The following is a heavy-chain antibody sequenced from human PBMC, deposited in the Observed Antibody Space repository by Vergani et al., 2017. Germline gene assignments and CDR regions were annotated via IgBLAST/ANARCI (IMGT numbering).Heavy chain of an antibody. CDR2: ISASGNA. CDR3: ARRSGGYYSGGKVHPLRTAFDV. J-gene: IGHJ3*01. CDR1: GGSISAGYYF. D-gene: IGHD2-15*01. Sequence: QVQLQASGPGRVKPSQTLSLTCTMSGGSISAGYYFWSWIRQPAGKGMEWLGHISASGNASHSPSLKTRVSMPVDTSQNQFSLTVTSVTAADTAIYFCARRSGGYYSGGKVHPLRTAFDVWGHGTVVTVSS. V-gene: IGHV4-61*02.